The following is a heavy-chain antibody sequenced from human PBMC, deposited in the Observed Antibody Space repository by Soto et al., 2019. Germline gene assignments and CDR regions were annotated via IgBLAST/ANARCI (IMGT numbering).Heavy chain of an antibody. CDR2: INTGSGYT. CDR1: GYTVSNYA. Sequence: QVHMVQSGAEVKKPGSSVRVSCKTSGYTVSNYAISWVRQAPGQRLEWMGWINTGSGYTNYAHDRVTTTKDASTYTAYLEVTGLRSDDTAIYYCARDRVYTGGSDADYWGQGTLVTVSS. D-gene: IGHD2-8*02. J-gene: IGHJ4*02. V-gene: IGHV1-18*01. CDR3: ARDRVYTGGSDADY.